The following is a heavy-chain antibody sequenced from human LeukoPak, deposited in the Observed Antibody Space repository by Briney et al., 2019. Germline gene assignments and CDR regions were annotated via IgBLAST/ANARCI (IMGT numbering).Heavy chain of an antibody. D-gene: IGHD6-13*01. CDR3: AKDSSGSSWYWDY. J-gene: IGHJ4*02. V-gene: IGHV3-30*02. Sequence: GGSLRLSCAASGFSFSSYGMHWVRQAPGKGLEWVTFIRYDGSNKYYADSVKGRFTISRDNSRNTLYLQMNSLRTEDTAVYYCAKDSSGSSWYWDYWGQGTLVTVSS. CDR2: IRYDGSNK. CDR1: GFSFSSYG.